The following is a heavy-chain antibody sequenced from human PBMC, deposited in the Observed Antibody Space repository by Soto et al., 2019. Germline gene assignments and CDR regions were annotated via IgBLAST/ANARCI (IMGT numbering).Heavy chain of an antibody. J-gene: IGHJ6*02. V-gene: IGHV3-30*18. Sequence: VGSLRLSCAASGFTFSSYGMHWVRQAPGKGLEWVAVISYDGSNKYYADSVKGRFTISRDNSKNTLYLQMNSLRAEDTAVYYCAKDGRYCSGGSCYSGGYYYYGMDVWGQGTTVTVSS. CDR1: GFTFSSYG. CDR2: ISYDGSNK. CDR3: AKDGRYCSGGSCYSGGYYYYGMDV. D-gene: IGHD2-15*01.